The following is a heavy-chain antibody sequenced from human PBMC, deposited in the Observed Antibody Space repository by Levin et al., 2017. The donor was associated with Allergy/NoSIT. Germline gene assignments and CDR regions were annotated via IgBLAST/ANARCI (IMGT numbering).Heavy chain of an antibody. J-gene: IGHJ4*02. D-gene: IGHD6-13*01. CDR1: GFTFGDYA. CDR2: IRSNAHGGTT. Sequence: GGSLRLSCAVSGFTFGDYAMKWFRQAPGKGLEWISFIRSNAHGGTTEYAASVKGRFTMSRDDSKSIAYLQMNSLKTEDTALYFCTRVLVAAGPRLDYWDQGTLVTVSS. V-gene: IGHV3-49*03. CDR3: TRVLVAAGPRLDY.